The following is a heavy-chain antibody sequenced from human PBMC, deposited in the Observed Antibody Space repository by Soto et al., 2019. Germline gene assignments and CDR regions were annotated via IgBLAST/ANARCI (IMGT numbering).Heavy chain of an antibody. CDR3: AKQRAGYGSGSDTFYFDF. Sequence: QPGCSLRLSCSTSGFTFSTYAMNWVRQAPGKGLEWVSALSGSGGTTYYADSVRGRFTISRDNSKNTLFLQMSSLRAEDTALYYCAKQRAGYGSGSDTFYFDFWGQGTLVTASS. D-gene: IGHD3-10*01. CDR1: GFTFSTYA. CDR2: LSGSGGTT. J-gene: IGHJ4*02. V-gene: IGHV3-23*01.